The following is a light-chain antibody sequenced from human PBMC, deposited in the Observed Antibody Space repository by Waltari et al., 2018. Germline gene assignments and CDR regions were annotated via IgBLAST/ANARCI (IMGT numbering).Light chain of an antibody. V-gene: IGLV2-23*02. CDR1: SSDVGTYNL. J-gene: IGLJ2*01. CDR2: DVN. Sequence: QSALTQTATVSGPPGQSITISCTATSSDVGTYNLGSWYPQHPGKAPTLIIYDVNKRPSGVSNRFSGSKSGNTASLTISGLQAADEADYYCCSYAGSAISVFGGGTKLTVL. CDR3: CSYAGSAISV.